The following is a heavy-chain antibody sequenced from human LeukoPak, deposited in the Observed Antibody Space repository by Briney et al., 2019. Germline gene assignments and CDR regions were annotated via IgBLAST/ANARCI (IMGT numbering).Heavy chain of an antibody. D-gene: IGHD3-10*01. CDR1: GFPFSSYA. CDR2: IVGSGSSA. J-gene: IGHJ6*02. V-gene: IGHV3-23*01. Sequence: PGGSLRLSCAASGFPFSSYAMTWVRQAPGKGPEWVSAIVGSGSSAYYADSVKGRFTISRDNSKNTLYLQMNSLRAEDTALYYCAKGGASGSYYTASYYYAMDVWGQGTTVTVSS. CDR3: AKGGASGSYYTASYYYAMDV.